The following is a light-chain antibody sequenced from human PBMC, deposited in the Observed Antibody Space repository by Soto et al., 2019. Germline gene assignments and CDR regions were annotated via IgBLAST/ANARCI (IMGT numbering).Light chain of an antibody. CDR1: RSVSSS. Sequence: EIVLTQSPVTLSLSPGERATLSCRASRSVSSSLVWYQQKPGQAPRLLIYDASNRATGIPARFSGSGSGTDFTLTISSLEPEDFAVYYCQQYGSSPRTFGQGTKLEIK. V-gene: IGKV3-20*01. CDR3: QQYGSSPRT. J-gene: IGKJ2*01. CDR2: DAS.